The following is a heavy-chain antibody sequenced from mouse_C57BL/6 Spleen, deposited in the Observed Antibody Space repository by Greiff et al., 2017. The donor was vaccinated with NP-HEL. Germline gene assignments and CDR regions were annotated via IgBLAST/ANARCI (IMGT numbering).Heavy chain of an antibody. CDR3: VRRITTVVAGGEYYAMDY. CDR1: GFTFSDYY. Sequence: EVKVVESGGGLVQPGGSLKLSCAASGFTFSDYYMYWVRQTPEKRLEWVAYISNGGGSTYYPATVKGRFTISRDTANNTPYLQLSRLQSEDTAMYYCVRRITTVVAGGEYYAMDYWGQGTSVTVSS. D-gene: IGHD1-1*01. J-gene: IGHJ4*01. CDR2: ISNGGGST. V-gene: IGHV5-12*01.